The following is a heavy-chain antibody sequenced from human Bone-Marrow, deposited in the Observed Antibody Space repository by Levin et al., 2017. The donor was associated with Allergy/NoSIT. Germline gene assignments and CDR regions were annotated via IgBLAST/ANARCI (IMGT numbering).Heavy chain of an antibody. V-gene: IGHV1-69*13. CDR1: GGTFSSYA. Sequence: AASVKVSCKASGGTFSSYAISWVRQAPGQGLEWMGGIIPIFGTANYAQKFQGRVTITADESTSTAYMELSSLRSEDTAVYYCWVVAASTFDYWGQGTLVTVSS. CDR3: WVVAASTFDY. CDR2: IIPIFGTA. J-gene: IGHJ4*02. D-gene: IGHD2-15*01.